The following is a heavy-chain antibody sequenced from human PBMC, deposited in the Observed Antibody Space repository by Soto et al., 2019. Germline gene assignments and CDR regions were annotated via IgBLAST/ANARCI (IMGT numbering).Heavy chain of an antibody. J-gene: IGHJ3*02. V-gene: IGHV3-48*03. D-gene: IGHD4-17*01. Sequence: GGSLRLSCAASGFTFSHYEMNWVRQAPGKGLEWISNIRSNDETIYYADSVKGRFTMSRDNARDSLYLQMHSLRADDTAVYFCARETTHDAIDIWGQGTMVTVSS. CDR2: IRSNDETI. CDR1: GFTFSHYE. CDR3: ARETTHDAIDI.